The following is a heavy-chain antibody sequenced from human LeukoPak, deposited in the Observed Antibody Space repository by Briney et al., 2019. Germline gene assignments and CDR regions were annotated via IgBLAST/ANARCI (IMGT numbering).Heavy chain of an antibody. Sequence: SETLSLTCTVSGGSISSYYWSWIRQPPGKGLEWIGYIYYSGSTNYNPSLKSRVTISVDTSKNQFSLKLSSVTAADTAVYYCARGPLAAAGVFDYWGQGTLVTVSS. CDR3: ARGPLAAAGVFDY. CDR2: IYYSGST. CDR1: GGSISSYY. V-gene: IGHV4-59*08. D-gene: IGHD6-13*01. J-gene: IGHJ4*02.